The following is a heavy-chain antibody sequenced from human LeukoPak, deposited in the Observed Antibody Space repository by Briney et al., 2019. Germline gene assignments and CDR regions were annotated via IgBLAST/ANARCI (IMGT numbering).Heavy chain of an antibody. D-gene: IGHD6-13*01. CDR2: ISGSGGST. V-gene: IGHV3-23*01. Sequence: PGGSLRLSCAASGFTFSSYAMSWVRQAPGKGLEWVSAISGSGGSTYYADSVKGRFTISRDNSKNTTYLEMNNLRAEDTAVYYRAKDISAVIAAGGIDYWGQGTLVTVSS. J-gene: IGHJ4*02. CDR1: GFTFSSYA. CDR3: AKDISAVIAAGGIDY.